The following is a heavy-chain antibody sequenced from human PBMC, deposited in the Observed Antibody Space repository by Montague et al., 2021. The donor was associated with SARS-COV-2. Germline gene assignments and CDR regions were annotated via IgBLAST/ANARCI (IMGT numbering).Heavy chain of an antibody. CDR1: GSSLSTSGMC. CDR2: IDWDDDK. CDR3: ARTHYDILTVSGYYGMDV. Sequence: PALVKPTQTLTLTCTFSGSSLSTSGMCVSWIRQPPGKALEWLALIDWDDDKYYSTSLKTRLTISKDTSKHQVVLTMTNMDPVDTATYYCARTHYDILTVSGYYGMDVWGQGTTVTVSS. J-gene: IGHJ6*02. D-gene: IGHD3-9*01. V-gene: IGHV2-70*01.